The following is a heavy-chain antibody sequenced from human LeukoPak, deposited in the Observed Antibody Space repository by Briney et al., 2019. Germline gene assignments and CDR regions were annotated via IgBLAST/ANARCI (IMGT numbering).Heavy chain of an antibody. Sequence: GGSLRLSCAASGFTFSSYSMNWVRQAPGKGLEWVSSISSSSSYIYYADSVKGRFTISRDNAKNSLYLQMNSLRVEDTAVYYCAKDSRTDLLDYWAREPWSPSPQ. J-gene: IGHJ4*02. CDR1: GFTFSSYS. D-gene: IGHD1-1*01. CDR3: AKDSRTDLLDY. V-gene: IGHV3-21*01. CDR2: ISSSSSYI.